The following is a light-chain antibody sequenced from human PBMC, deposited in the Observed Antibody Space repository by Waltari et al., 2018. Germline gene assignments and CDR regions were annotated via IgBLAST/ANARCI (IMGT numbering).Light chain of an antibody. CDR3: ALYMGSGIWV. V-gene: IGLV8-61*01. J-gene: IGLJ3*02. CDR1: SGSVSTTSY. CDR2: KGS. Sequence: QTVVTQEPSLSVSPGGTVTLTCALTSGSVSTTSYAPWYRQTPGQPPRTLVYKGSSRSSGVPDRFSGSIFGNKAALTITGAQADDECNYYCALYMGSGIWVFGGGTKLTVL.